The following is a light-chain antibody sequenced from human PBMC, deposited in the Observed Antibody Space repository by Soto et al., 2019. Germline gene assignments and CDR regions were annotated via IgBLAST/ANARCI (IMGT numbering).Light chain of an antibody. CDR3: QQYNNWPLT. J-gene: IGKJ3*01. CDR1: QSVSSN. CDR2: GAS. Sequence: ETVLTQSPVTLSASPGERATLSCRASQSVSSNLAWYLQKPGQAPRLLIYGASTRATGIPARFSGSGSGTEFTLTIDSLQSEDFAVYYCQQYNNWPLTFGPGTKVELK. V-gene: IGKV3-15*01.